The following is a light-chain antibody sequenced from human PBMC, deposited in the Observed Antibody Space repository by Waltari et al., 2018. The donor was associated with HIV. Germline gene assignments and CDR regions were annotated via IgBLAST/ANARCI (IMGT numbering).Light chain of an antibody. J-gene: IGKJ2*01. CDR2: GAS. V-gene: IGKV3-15*01. Sequence: EIVMTQSPATLSVSPGERATLSCRASQSVSSNLACYPQKPGQPPKLLVYGASTRTTDIAPRFCGSGSETEFTLTINSLQSEDFAVYYCQQYNNWPPTFGQGTKLEIK. CDR3: QQYNNWPPT. CDR1: QSVSSN.